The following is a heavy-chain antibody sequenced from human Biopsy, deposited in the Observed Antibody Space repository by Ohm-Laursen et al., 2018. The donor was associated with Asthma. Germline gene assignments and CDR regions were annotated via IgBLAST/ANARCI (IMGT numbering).Heavy chain of an antibody. CDR1: GVALSGYT. D-gene: IGHD2/OR15-2a*01. V-gene: IGHV1-58*01. CDR3: AAGRTSLQGESLI. J-gene: IGHJ4*01. CDR2: IVFASGAT. Sequence: SVKVSCNASGVALSGYTFEWVRQARGLGLEWIAWIVFASGATNYAQNFQDRLTVTRDMSAGSVSMELLGLSSTDTAVYYCAAGRTSLQGESLIWGQGTLVSVSS.